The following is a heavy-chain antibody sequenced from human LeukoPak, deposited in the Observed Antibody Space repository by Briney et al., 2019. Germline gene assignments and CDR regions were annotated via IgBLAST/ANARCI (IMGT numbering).Heavy chain of an antibody. CDR2: INPNSGGT. D-gene: IGHD3-22*01. J-gene: IGHJ4*02. CDR1: GYTFTGYY. CDR3: ARGLLSGYYRKGLDY. Sequence: ASVKVSCKASGYTFTGYYMHWVRQAPGQGLEWMGWINPNSGGTNYAQKFQGRVTMTRDTSISTAYMELSRLRSDDTAVYYCARGLLSGYYRKGLDYWGQGTLVTVSS. V-gene: IGHV1-2*02.